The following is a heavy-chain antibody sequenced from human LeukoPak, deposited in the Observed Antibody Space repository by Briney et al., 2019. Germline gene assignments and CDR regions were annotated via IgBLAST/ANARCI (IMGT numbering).Heavy chain of an antibody. CDR3: ARAGYSYGPEYYYYYYGMDV. CDR2: IYSGGST. Sequence: PGGSLRLSCAASGFTVSSNYMSWVRQAPGKGLEWASVIYSGGSTYYADSVKGRFTISRDNSKNTLYLQMNSLRAEDTAVYYCARAGYSYGPEYYYYYYGMDVWGQGTTVTVSS. CDR1: GFTVSSNY. J-gene: IGHJ6*02. V-gene: IGHV3-53*01. D-gene: IGHD5-18*01.